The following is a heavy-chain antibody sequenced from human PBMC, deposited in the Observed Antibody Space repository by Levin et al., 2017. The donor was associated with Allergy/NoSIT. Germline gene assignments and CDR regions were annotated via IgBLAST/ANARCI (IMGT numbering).Heavy chain of an antibody. CDR2: ISGSGGTT. D-gene: IGHD6-13*01. CDR1: GFTFNNYA. J-gene: IGHJ4*02. V-gene: IGHV3-23*01. Sequence: QSGGSLRLSCAASGFTFNNYAMTWVRQAPGKGLEWVSVISGSGGTTYSADSMKGRFTVSRDNSKNTLYLQMNSLRVEDTARYYCAKGVTAAGGASHFDYWGRGTQVSVSS. CDR3: AKGVTAAGGASHFDY.